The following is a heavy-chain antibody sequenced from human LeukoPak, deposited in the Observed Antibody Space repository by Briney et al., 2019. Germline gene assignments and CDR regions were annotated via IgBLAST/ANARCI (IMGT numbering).Heavy chain of an antibody. Sequence: PGGSLRLSCAASGFTFSSYEMNWVRQAPGKGLEWVSYISSSGSTIYYADSVKGRFTISRDNSKNTLYLQMNSLRAEDTAVYYCAKEGYSYGFDAFDIWGQGTMVTVSS. J-gene: IGHJ3*02. CDR1: GFTFSSYE. D-gene: IGHD5-18*01. V-gene: IGHV3-48*03. CDR2: ISSSGSTI. CDR3: AKEGYSYGFDAFDI.